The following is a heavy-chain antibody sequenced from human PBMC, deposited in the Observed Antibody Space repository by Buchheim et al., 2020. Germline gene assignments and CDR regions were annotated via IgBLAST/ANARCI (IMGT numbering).Heavy chain of an antibody. D-gene: IGHD2-21*02. CDR3: ARRRRCGGDCYSIDY. CDR1: GDSVSSGTFY. Sequence: VQLQESGPGLVKPSETLSLTCSVFGDSVSSGTFYWSWIRRPPGKGLEWIGYAFYSGSTNYNPSLKNRVSISLQSSKNQFSLELNSVSAADTAVYYYARRRRCGGDCYSIDYWGQGT. CDR2: AFYSGST. J-gene: IGHJ4*02. V-gene: IGHV4-61*01.